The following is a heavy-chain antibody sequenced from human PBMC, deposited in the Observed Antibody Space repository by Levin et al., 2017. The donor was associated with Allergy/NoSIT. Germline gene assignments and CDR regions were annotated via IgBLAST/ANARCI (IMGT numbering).Heavy chain of an antibody. D-gene: IGHD4-17*01. J-gene: IGHJ4*02. CDR2: IYYSGSA. Sequence: SETLSLTCTVSGGSVSSGSYYWSWIRQPPGKGLEYIGYIYYSGSANYNPSLKSRVTISVDMSKNQFSLRLSSVSAADTAVYYCARMMDGDYDNWGQGTLVTVSS. V-gene: IGHV4-61*01. CDR1: GGSVSSGSYY. CDR3: ARMMDGDYDN.